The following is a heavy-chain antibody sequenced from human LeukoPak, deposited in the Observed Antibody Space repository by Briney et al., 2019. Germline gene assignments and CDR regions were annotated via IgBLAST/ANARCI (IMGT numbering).Heavy chain of an antibody. Sequence: GGSLRLSCAASGFTYSIYTMNWVRQAPGKGLEWVSSISSGNSYIFYADSVKGRFTISRDTAKNSLFLQMNSLRAEDTAIYYCARDYFDSSDYPQTYYYYYMDVWGKGATVTVSS. J-gene: IGHJ6*03. CDR2: ISSGNSYI. V-gene: IGHV3-21*01. CDR1: GFTYSIYT. CDR3: ARDYFDSSDYPQTYYYYYMDV. D-gene: IGHD3-22*01.